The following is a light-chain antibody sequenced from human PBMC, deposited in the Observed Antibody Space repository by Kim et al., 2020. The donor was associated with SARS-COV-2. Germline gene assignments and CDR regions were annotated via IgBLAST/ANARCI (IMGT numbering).Light chain of an antibody. Sequence: SASVGDIVTISGQASQDISNSLNSYRQQPGKAPKLLINDASNLETGVPGRFSRSGSGTDFTLSISSLQPADIATYYFQQYDNLPTTFGQGAKLEI. J-gene: IGKJ2*01. CDR3: QQYDNLPTT. V-gene: IGKV1-33*01. CDR2: DAS. CDR1: QDISNS.